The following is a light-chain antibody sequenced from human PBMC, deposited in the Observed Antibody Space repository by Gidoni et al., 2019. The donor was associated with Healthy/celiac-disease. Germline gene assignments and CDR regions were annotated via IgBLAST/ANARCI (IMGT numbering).Light chain of an antibody. CDR3: SSYTSSSTLVV. CDR2: DVS. J-gene: IGLJ2*01. V-gene: IGLV2-14*01. CDR1: SSDVGGYNY. Sequence: QSTLTQPASVSGSPGQAITISCTGISSDVGGYNYVYWYKQHPGKAPKLMIYDVSNRPSGVSNRFAGSKSGNTASLTIYGLQAEDEADYYCSSYTSSSTLVVFG.